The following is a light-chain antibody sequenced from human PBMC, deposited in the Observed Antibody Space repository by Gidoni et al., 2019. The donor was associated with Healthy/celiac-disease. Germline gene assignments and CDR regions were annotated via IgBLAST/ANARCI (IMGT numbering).Light chain of an antibody. J-gene: IGLJ2*01. CDR3: QTWGTGIKV. CDR1: SGHSRYT. CDR2: LNGDGSH. V-gene: IGLV4-69*02. Sequence: QLVATQPPSASASLGASVTLTCTLTSGHSRYTLAWHQQRPGQGPRFIMKLNGDGSHNKGDGVPDRFSGFSSGAERYLTISNLQSEDEADYYCQTWGTGIKVFGGGTKLTVL.